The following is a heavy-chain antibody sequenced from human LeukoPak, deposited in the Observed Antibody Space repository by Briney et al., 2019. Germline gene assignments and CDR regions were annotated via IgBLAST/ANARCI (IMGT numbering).Heavy chain of an antibody. D-gene: IGHD3-3*01. CDR1: GFTFSNS. J-gene: IGHJ5*02. V-gene: IGHV3-48*01. CDR2: ISPSSSST. Sequence: GGSLRLSCAASGFTFSNSLNWVRQAPGKGLEWVPYISPSSSSTYYADSVKGRFTISRDNARNSLYLQMNSLSTEDTALYYCARDAASGNNWFDPWGQGTLVTVSS. CDR3: ARDAASGNNWFDP.